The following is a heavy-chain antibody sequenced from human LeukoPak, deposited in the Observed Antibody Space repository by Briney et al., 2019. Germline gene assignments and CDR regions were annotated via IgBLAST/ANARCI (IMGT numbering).Heavy chain of an antibody. CDR3: AKVTGHYFFDY. D-gene: IGHD1-14*01. J-gene: IGHJ4*02. V-gene: IGHV3-30*18. CDR1: GFTLRNYG. CDR2: ISSDGSNK. Sequence: PGGSLRLSCAASGFTLRNYGMHGVREAPRKGLEGVAVISSDGSNKYYAASVKVLFTISRDNSKNTLYLQMTSLRAEDPAVYYCAKVTGHYFFDYWGQGTRVTVSS.